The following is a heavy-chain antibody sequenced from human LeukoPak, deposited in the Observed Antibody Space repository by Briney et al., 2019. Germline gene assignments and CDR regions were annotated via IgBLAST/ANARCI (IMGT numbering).Heavy chain of an antibody. CDR2: IRYDGSNT. J-gene: IGHJ4*02. D-gene: IGHD3-22*01. CDR3: AKKGGTTMSDY. CDR1: EFTSSTYA. V-gene: IGHV3-30*02. Sequence: GGPLRLSXPASEFTSSTYAMHWVRQPPGKGREYVAFIRYDGSNTYYVESVKGRFTISGNNSKNTMYLQMNSLRAEDTAVYYCAKKGGTTMSDYWGQGTLVTVSS.